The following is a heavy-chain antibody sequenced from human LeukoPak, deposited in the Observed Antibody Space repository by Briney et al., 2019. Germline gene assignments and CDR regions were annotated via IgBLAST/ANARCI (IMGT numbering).Heavy chain of an antibody. CDR1: GGTFSSYA. D-gene: IGHD3-10*01. Sequence: ASVKVSCKASGGTFSSYAVNWVRQAPGQGPEWMGGIIPMLGTANYAQNFQGRVTITADESTSTAYMEVSSLRSEDSAVYYCATAATGGSYLSAFDIWGQGTLVTASS. CDR2: IIPMLGTA. CDR3: ATAATGGSYLSAFDI. V-gene: IGHV1-69*13. J-gene: IGHJ3*02.